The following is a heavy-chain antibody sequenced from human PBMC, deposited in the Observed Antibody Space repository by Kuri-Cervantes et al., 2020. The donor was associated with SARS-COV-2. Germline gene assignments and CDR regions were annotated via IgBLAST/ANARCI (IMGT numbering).Heavy chain of an antibody. J-gene: IGHJ4*02. CDR2: VRYDGKTK. CDR3: AKDQRYRSSSGLGYLDS. CDR1: GFSFSSYG. Sequence: GESLKISCVASGFSFSSYGMHWVRQTPGKGLEWVAFVRYDGKTKDYADSVKGRITISRDSSKNTLYLQMNSLRTEDTAVYYCAKDQRYRSSSGLGYLDSWGQGTLVTVSS. D-gene: IGHD6-6*01. V-gene: IGHV3-30*02.